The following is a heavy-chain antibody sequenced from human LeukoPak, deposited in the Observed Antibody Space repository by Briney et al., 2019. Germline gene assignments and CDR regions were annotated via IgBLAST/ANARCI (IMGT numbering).Heavy chain of an antibody. J-gene: IGHJ4*02. Sequence: GKSLRLSCAASGFTFSNYAMHWVRQAPGKGLEWVSLISSGGTYEYYADSVKGRFTISRDNSKNTLYLQLNSLRAEDTAVYYCTRDSTYYYDSGSSGPHYFDNWGQGTLVTVSS. CDR3: TRDSTYYYDSGSSGPHYFDN. V-gene: IGHV3-30*01. CDR2: ISSGGTYE. D-gene: IGHD3-10*01. CDR1: GFTFSNYA.